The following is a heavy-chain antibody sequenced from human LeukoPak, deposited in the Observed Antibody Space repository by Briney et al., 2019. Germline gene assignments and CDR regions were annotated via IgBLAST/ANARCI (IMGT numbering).Heavy chain of an antibody. CDR2: IYYSGST. V-gene: IGHV4-59*01. J-gene: IGHJ4*02. D-gene: IGHD3-22*01. CDR1: GFTFTSYS. Sequence: GSLRLSCAASGFTFTSYSMNWVRQAPGKGLEWIGYIYYSGSTNYNPSLKSRVTISVDTSKNQFSLKLSSVTAADTAVYYCARGSPYYYDSSGYYPPDYWGQGTLVTVSS. CDR3: ARGSPYYYDSSGYYPPDY.